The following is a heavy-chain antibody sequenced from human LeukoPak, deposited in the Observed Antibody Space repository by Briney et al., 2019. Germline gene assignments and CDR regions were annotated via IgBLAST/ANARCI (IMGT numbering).Heavy chain of an antibody. CDR1: GGTFSSYA. CDR2: IIPILGIA. CDR3: ARELLGTNDYGGLDY. V-gene: IGHV1-69*04. J-gene: IGHJ4*02. Sequence: SVKVSCKASGGTFSSYAISWVRQAPGQGLEWMGGIIPILGIANYAQKFQGRVTITADKSTSTAYMELSSLRSEDTAVYYCARELLGTNDYGGLDYWGQGTLVTVSS. D-gene: IGHD4-23*01.